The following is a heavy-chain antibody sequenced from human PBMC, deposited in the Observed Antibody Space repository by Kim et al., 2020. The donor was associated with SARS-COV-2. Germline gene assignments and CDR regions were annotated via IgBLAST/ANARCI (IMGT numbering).Heavy chain of an antibody. CDR2: IYYSGST. Sequence: SETLSLTCTVSGGSISSGGYYWSWIRQHPGKGLEWIGYIYYSGSTYYNPSLKSRVTISVDTSKNQFSLKLSSVTAADTAVYYCARGGLSGSYIPRRGWDYWGQGTLVTVSS. D-gene: IGHD1-26*01. J-gene: IGHJ4*02. CDR3: ARGGLSGSYIPRRGWDY. CDR1: GGSISSGGYY. V-gene: IGHV4-31*03.